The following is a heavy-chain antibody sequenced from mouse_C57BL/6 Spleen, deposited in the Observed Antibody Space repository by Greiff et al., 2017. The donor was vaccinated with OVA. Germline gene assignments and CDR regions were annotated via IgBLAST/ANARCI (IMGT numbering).Heavy chain of an antibody. CDR3: ARMNWDEGDFDY. Sequence: QVQLQQSGAELVKPGASVKISCKASGYAFSSYWMNWVKQRPGKGLEWIGQFYPGDGDTNYTGKFKGKATLTAAKSSSTAYMQLSRLNSEDSAVYFCARMNWDEGDFDYWGQGTTLTVSS. CDR2: FYPGDGDT. CDR1: GYAFSSYW. J-gene: IGHJ2*01. V-gene: IGHV1-80*01. D-gene: IGHD4-1*01.